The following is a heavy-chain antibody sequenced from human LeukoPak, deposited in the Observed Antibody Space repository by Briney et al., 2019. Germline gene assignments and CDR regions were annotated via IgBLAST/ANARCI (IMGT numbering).Heavy chain of an antibody. CDR1: GGSFSGYY. Sequence: SETLSLTCAVYGGSFSGYYWSWIRQPPGKGLEWIGEINHSGSTNYNPSLKSRVTISVDTSKNQLSLKLSSVTAADTAVYYCARGPRTYYYGSGSRDWGQGTLVTVSS. CDR3: ARGPRTYYYGSGSRD. V-gene: IGHV4-34*01. CDR2: INHSGST. D-gene: IGHD3-10*01. J-gene: IGHJ4*02.